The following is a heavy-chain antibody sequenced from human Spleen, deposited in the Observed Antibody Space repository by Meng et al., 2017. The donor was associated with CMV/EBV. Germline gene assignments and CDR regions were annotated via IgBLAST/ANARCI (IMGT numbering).Heavy chain of an antibody. CDR3: AKDIWIRQDAVSTGFDA. CDR1: GFTVSSNY. CDR2: IYDSGST. Sequence: GGSLRLSCAASGFTVSSNYMSWVRQAPGKGLEWVSIIYDSGSTYYADSVKGRFTISRDNPKNTLYLQMNSLRVEDTAVYYCAKDIWIRQDAVSTGFDAWGQGTLVTVSS. J-gene: IGHJ5*02. V-gene: IGHV3-66*03. D-gene: IGHD4-17*01.